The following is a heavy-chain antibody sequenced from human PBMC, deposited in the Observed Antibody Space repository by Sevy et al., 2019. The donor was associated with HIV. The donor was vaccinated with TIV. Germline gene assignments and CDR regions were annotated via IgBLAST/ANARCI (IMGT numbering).Heavy chain of an antibody. CDR2: IYYTGST. D-gene: IGHD3-22*01. CDR3: VRDNRVGGHYDSRGYSGMDV. J-gene: IGHJ6*02. CDR1: GDSISTADYY. Sequence: SETLSLTCSVSGDSISTADYYWSWIRQPPGKGLEWIGYIYYTGSTYYNPSLKSRLTISLDMSKNQFSLELSSVTAADTAVYYCVRDNRVGGHYDSRGYSGMDVWGQGTTVTVSS. V-gene: IGHV4-30-4*01.